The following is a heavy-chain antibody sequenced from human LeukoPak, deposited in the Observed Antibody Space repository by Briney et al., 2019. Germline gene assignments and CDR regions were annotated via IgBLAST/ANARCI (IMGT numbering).Heavy chain of an antibody. J-gene: IGHJ4*02. D-gene: IGHD3-22*01. Sequence: SETLSLTCAVYGGSFSGYYWSWIRQPPGKGLEWIGEINHSGSTNYNPSLKSRVTISVDTSKNQFSLKLSSVTAADTAVYYCARGGSSGYYLSLYYFDYWGQGTLVTVSS. V-gene: IGHV4-34*01. CDR2: INHSGST. CDR3: ARGGSSGYYLSLYYFDY. CDR1: GGSFSGYY.